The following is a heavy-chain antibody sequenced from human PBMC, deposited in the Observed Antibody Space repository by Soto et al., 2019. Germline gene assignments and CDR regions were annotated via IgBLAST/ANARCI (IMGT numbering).Heavy chain of an antibody. Sequence: PVEACSEEPRGGFDCSSSCSGRQGPRKGLEWMGGIIPIFGTANYAQKFQGRVTITADESTSTAYMELSSLRSEDTAVYYCARDRRSSGYYYDWFDPWGQGTLVTVS. CDR3: ARDRRSSGYYYDWFDP. CDR1: RGGFDCSS. J-gene: IGHJ5*02. CDR2: IIPIFGTA. D-gene: IGHD3-22*01. V-gene: IGHV1-69*01.